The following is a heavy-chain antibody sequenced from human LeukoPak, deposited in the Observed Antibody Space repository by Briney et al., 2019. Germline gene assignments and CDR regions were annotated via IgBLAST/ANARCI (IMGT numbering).Heavy chain of an antibody. Sequence: PSETLSHTCTVSGGSISSHYWSWIRQPPGKGLEWIGEMNPSGSTNYNPSLKSRVTISVDTSKNQFSLKLSSVTAADTAVYYCARGRQDVTMIVVVMTAVSYYLDVWGKGTTVTVS. J-gene: IGHJ6*03. V-gene: IGHV4-34*01. D-gene: IGHD3-22*01. CDR2: MNPSGST. CDR1: GGSISSHY. CDR3: ARGRQDVTMIVVVMTAVSYYLDV.